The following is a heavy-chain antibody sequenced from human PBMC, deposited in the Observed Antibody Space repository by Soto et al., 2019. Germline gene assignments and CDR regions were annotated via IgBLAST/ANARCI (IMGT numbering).Heavy chain of an antibody. CDR1: GFTFSTYA. CDR2: ISYDGSNK. Sequence: QVQLVESGGGVVQPGRSLRLSCAASGFTFSTYAMHWVRQAPGKGLEWVAVISYDGSNKYYAESVKGRFTISRDNSKNTLYLQMNSLRAEDTAVYYCARDKRDLRFLEWSYYFGYWGQGTLVTVSS. V-gene: IGHV3-30-3*01. J-gene: IGHJ4*02. CDR3: ARDKRDLRFLEWSYYFGY. D-gene: IGHD3-3*01.